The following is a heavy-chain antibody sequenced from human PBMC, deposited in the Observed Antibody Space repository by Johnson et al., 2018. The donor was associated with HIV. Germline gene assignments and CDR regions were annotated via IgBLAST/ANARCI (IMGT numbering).Heavy chain of an antibody. CDR3: STGFSSWAFDI. CDR2: IKSKTDGGTT. Sequence: EVHLVESGGGLVKPGGSLRLSCAASGFTFSDHYMDWVRQAPGKGLEWVGRIKSKTDGGTTDYAAPVKGKFSISRDDSKNTLYLQMNSLKTEDTAVYYCSTGFSSWAFDIWGQGTMVTVSS. J-gene: IGHJ3*02. V-gene: IGHV3-15*05. CDR1: GFTFSDHY. D-gene: IGHD6-13*01.